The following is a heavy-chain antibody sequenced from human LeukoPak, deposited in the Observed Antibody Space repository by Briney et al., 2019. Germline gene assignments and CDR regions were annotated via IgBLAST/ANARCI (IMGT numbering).Heavy chain of an antibody. CDR2: INSDGSST. V-gene: IGHV3-74*01. J-gene: IGHJ3*02. CDR3: ARTSGDLDAFDI. CDR1: GFTFSSYW. D-gene: IGHD7-27*01. Sequence: PGGSLRLSCAASGFTFSSYWMHWVRQAPGKGLVWVSRINSDGSSTSYADSVKGRFTISRDNAKNTLYLQMNSLRAEDTAVYYCARTSGDLDAFDIWGQGTMVTVSS.